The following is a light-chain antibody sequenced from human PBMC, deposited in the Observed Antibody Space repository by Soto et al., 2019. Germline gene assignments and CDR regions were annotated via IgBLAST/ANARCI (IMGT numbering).Light chain of an antibody. CDR1: QGISNN. CDR2: VAS. CDR3: QDYNRAPRVT. J-gene: IGKJ3*01. Sequence: DIPMTQSPSSLSASVGDRVTITCRASQGISNNLAWYQQKPGKVPKLMIYVASTLQSGGPSRFSCSGSGTDSTHTISNLQPEDVATYYCQDYNRAPRVTFGPGTQVDSK. V-gene: IGKV1-27*01.